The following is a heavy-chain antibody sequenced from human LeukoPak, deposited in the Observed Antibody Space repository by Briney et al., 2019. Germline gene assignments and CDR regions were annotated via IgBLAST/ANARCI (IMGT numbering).Heavy chain of an antibody. V-gene: IGHV3-23*01. CDR3: AKSPVVMTALFDY. J-gene: IGHJ4*02. CDR1: GVHFMRNY. D-gene: IGHD2-21*02. CDR2: ISGSGGST. Sequence: PGGALRLSSGAAGVHFMRNYMRGGREGPGKGRGGGFVISGSGGSTYYADSVKGRFTISRDNSKNTLYLQMNSLRAEDTAVYYCAKSPVVMTALFDYWGQGTLVTVSS.